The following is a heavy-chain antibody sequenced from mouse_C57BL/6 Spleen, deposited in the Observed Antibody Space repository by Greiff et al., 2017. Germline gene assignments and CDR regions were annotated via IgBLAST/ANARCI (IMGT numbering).Heavy chain of an antibody. Sequence: EVHLVESGGGLVQPGGSLKLSCAASGFTFSDYYMYWVRQTPEKRLEWVAYISNGGGSTYYPDTVKGRFTISRDNAKNTLYLQMSRLKSEDTAMYYCARQRSSGLYFDYWGQGTTLTVSS. D-gene: IGHD3-2*02. J-gene: IGHJ2*01. CDR3: ARQRSSGLYFDY. CDR1: GFTFSDYY. CDR2: ISNGGGST. V-gene: IGHV5-12*01.